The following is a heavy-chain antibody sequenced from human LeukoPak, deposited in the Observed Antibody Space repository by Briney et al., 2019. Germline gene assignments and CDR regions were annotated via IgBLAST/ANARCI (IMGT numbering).Heavy chain of an antibody. CDR1: GYTFTSYG. J-gene: IGHJ4*02. CDR2: ISAYNGNT. CDR3: ATDSGSMITSGGVIPRPFYY. Sequence: GASVKVSCKASGYTFTSYGISWVRQAPGQGLEWMGWISAYNGNTTYAQKHQRSITMITDTSTSTAYMVLRSLRSDDTAVYYCATDSGSMITSGGVIPRPFYYWGQGTLVTVSS. V-gene: IGHV1-18*01. D-gene: IGHD3-16*02.